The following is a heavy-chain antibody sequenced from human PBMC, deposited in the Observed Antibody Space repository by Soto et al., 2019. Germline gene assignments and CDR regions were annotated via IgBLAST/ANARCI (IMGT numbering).Heavy chain of an antibody. CDR2: IIPIFGTA. Sequence: QVQLVQSGAEVKKPRSSVKVSCKASGGTFSSYAISWVRQAPGQGLEWMGGIIPIFGTANYAQKFQGRVTITADESTSTAYMELSSLRSEDTAVYYCARDHIVVVVADPNYYGMDVWGQGTTVTVSS. CDR3: ARDHIVVVVADPNYYGMDV. J-gene: IGHJ6*02. CDR1: GGTFSSYA. V-gene: IGHV1-69*01. D-gene: IGHD2-15*01.